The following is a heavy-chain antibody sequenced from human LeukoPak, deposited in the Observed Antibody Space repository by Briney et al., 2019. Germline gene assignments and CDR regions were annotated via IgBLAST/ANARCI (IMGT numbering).Heavy chain of an antibody. V-gene: IGHV3-21*01. J-gene: IGHJ4*02. D-gene: IGHD6-13*01. CDR3: ARELIAAAGTLRGY. CDR1: GFTFSSYS. CDR2: ISSSSSYI. Sequence: GGSLRLSCAASGFTFSSYSMNWVRQAPGKGLEWVSSISSSSSYIYYAGSVKGRFTISRDNAKNSLYLQMNSLRAEDTAVYYCARELIAAAGTLRGYWGQGTLVTVSS.